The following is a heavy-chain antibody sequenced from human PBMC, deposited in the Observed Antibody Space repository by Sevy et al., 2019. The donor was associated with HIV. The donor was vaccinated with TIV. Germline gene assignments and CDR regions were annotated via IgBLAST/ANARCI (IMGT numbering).Heavy chain of an antibody. CDR2: ISSSGSTI. CDR3: ARDLLDTAMVYIPNAFDI. D-gene: IGHD5-18*01. J-gene: IGHJ3*02. CDR1: GFTFSDYY. V-gene: IGHV3-11*01. Sequence: GGSLRLSCAASGFTFSDYYMSWIRQAPGKGLEWVSYISSSGSTIYYADSGKGRFTISRDNAKNSLYLQMNSLRAEDTAVYYCARDLLDTAMVYIPNAFDIWGQGTMVTVSS.